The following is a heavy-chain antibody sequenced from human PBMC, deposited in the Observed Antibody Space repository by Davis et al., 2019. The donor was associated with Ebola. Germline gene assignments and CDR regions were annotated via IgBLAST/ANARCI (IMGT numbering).Heavy chain of an antibody. D-gene: IGHD6-19*01. CDR1: EFTLSTPA. CDR3: AKCVVGASGWCNWLDP. J-gene: IGHJ5*02. CDR2: IRGIGCST. V-gene: IGHV3-23*01. Sequence: PGGSLRLSCAASEFTLSTPAMRWVRHAPGTGLEWVSAIRGIGCSTYYADSVKGRFTISRDNSKNILFLQMNSLRAEDTAIYYCAKCVVGASGWCNWLDPWGQGTLVTVSS.